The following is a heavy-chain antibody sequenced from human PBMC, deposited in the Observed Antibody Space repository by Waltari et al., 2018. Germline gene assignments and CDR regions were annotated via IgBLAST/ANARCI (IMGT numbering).Heavy chain of an antibody. CDR3: ATGGWGFYFDY. D-gene: IGHD7-27*01. Sequence: EVQLVESGGGLVKHGGSLRLSCAASGFTFSSYNMNWVRQAPGKGLEWVSSISSSSSYTHYADSVKGRFTISRDNAKNSLYLQMNSLRAEDTAVYYCATGGWGFYFDYWGPGTLVTVSS. CDR2: ISSSSSYT. CDR1: GFTFSSYN. V-gene: IGHV3-21*01. J-gene: IGHJ4*02.